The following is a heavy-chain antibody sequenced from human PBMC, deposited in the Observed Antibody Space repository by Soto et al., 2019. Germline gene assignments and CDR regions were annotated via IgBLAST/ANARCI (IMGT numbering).Heavy chain of an antibody. CDR1: GGSFSGYY. Sequence: SETLSLTCAVYGGSFSGYYWSWIRQPPGKGLEWIGEINHSGSTNYNPSLKSRVTISVDTSKNQFSLKLSSVTAADTAAYYCARGRRRSWYYYDSSGYPTPYFDYWGQGTLVTVSS. V-gene: IGHV4-34*01. J-gene: IGHJ4*02. CDR3: ARGRRRSWYYYDSSGYPTPYFDY. CDR2: INHSGST. D-gene: IGHD3-22*01.